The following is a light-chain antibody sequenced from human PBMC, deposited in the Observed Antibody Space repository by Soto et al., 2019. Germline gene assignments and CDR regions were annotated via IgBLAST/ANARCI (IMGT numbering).Light chain of an antibody. J-gene: IGKJ4*01. CDR1: QTVSANY. Sequence: ELVLTQSPGTLSLSPGERATFSCRASQTVSANYLAWYQQKAGQAPRLLIYGASSRATGIPDRFSGSGSGTDFTLTITRLEPEDFAVYYCQQYNNWPPLTFGGGTKVDIK. CDR3: QQYNNWPPLT. V-gene: IGKV3-20*01. CDR2: GAS.